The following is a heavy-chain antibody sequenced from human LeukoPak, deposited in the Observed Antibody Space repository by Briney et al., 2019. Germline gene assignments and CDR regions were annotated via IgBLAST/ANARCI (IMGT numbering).Heavy chain of an antibody. CDR2: ISGAGGGT. D-gene: IGHD2-15*01. CDR3: AQARDLVVVVADY. J-gene: IGHJ4*02. V-gene: IGHV3-23*01. CDR1: GSTFRNYA. Sequence: PGGSLRLSCAASGSTFRNYAMTWVRQAPGKGLEWVSAISGAGGGTYYADSVKGRFTISRDNSKDTPYLQMNSLRADDTAIYYCAQARDLVVVVADYWGQGTLVAVSS.